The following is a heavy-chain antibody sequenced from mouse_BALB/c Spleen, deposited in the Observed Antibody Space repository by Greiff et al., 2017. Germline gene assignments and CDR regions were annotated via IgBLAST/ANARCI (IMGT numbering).Heavy chain of an antibody. J-gene: IGHJ3*01. V-gene: IGHV1S81*02. CDR1: GYTFTSYY. CDR2: INPSNGGT. D-gene: IGHD2-12*01. Sequence: QVQLKQSGAELVKPGASVKLSCKASGYTFTSYYMYWVKQRPGQGLEWIGEINPSNGGTNFNEKFKSKATLTVDKSSSTAYMQLSSLTSEDSAVYYCTRDDEFAYWGQGTLVTVSA. CDR3: TRDDEFAY.